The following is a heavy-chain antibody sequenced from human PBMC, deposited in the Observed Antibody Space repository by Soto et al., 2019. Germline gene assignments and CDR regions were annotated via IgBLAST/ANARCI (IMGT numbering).Heavy chain of an antibody. CDR3: AREVSSSSYYYFDY. J-gene: IGHJ4*02. Sequence: KTSETLSLTCTVSGGSVSSGSYYWSWIRQPPGKGLEWIGYIYYSGSTNYNPSLKSRVTISVDRSKNQFSLKLSSVTAADTAVYYCAREVSSSSYYYFDYWGQGTLVTVSS. V-gene: IGHV4-61*01. CDR1: GGSVSSGSYY. D-gene: IGHD6-6*01. CDR2: IYYSGST.